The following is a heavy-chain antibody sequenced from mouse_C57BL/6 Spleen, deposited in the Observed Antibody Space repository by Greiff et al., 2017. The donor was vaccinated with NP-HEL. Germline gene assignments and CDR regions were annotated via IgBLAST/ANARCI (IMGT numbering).Heavy chain of an antibody. CDR1: GFTFSDYG. Sequence: EVKVVESGGGLVKPGGSLKLSCAASGFTFSDYGMHWVRQAPEKGLEWVAYISSGSSTIYYADTVKGRFTISRDNAKNTLFLQMTSLRSEDTAMYYCARNVGDYGYYFDYWGQGTTLTVSS. V-gene: IGHV5-17*01. J-gene: IGHJ2*01. D-gene: IGHD1-1*01. CDR3: ARNVGDYGYYFDY. CDR2: ISSGSSTI.